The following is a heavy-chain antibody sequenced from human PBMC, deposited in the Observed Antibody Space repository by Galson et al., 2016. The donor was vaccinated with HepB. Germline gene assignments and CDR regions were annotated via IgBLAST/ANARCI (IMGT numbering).Heavy chain of an antibody. CDR3: ARSEWELPYDY. CDR1: GFTLSDHR. CDR2: VSSSFRTI. D-gene: IGHD1-26*01. V-gene: IGHV3-48*02. J-gene: IGHJ4*02. Sequence: SLRLSCAASGFTLSDHRVNWVRQAPGRGLEWISSVSSSFRTIYYADSVKGRFTVSRDNANNSLYLQMNSLRDEDTAVYYCARSEWELPYDYWGQGTLVTVSS.